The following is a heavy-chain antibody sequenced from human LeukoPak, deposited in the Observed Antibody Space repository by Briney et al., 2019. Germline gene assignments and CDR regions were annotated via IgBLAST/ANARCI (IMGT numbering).Heavy chain of an antibody. CDR2: IYYSGST. CDR1: VGSISSSVYY. CDR3: ARRGSNSNYYYSDY. V-gene: IGHV4-39*01. J-gene: IGHJ4*02. Sequence: PSETLSLTCAVPVGSISSSVYYWGWIRQPPGKGMEWIGTIYYSGSTYYNPTLKSRDTISVDTSKNQFSLKLSSVTAADTAVYYCARRGSNSNYYYSDYWGQGTLVTVSS. D-gene: IGHD2/OR15-2a*01.